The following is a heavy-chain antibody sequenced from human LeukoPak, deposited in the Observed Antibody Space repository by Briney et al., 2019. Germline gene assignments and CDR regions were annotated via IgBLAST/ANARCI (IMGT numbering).Heavy chain of an antibody. CDR2: IYTSGST. CDR3: ARGGGATRIDY. Sequence: SETLSLTCSVSGDSIRSGTYYWSWIRQPAGKGLEWIGRIYTSGSTSYNPSLKSRVTISVDTSNNQFSLKLTSVTAADTAVYYCARGGGATRIDYWGQGTLVTVSS. D-gene: IGHD5-12*01. J-gene: IGHJ4*02. CDR1: GDSIRSGTYY. V-gene: IGHV4-61*02.